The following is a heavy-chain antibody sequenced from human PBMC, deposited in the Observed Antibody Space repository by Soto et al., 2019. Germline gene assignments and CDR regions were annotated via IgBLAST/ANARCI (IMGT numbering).Heavy chain of an antibody. CDR1: GIDLENYG. J-gene: IGHJ4*02. V-gene: IGHV3-30*18. Sequence: QVQLVESGGGVVHPGRSLRLSCVASGIDLENYGIQWVRQAPGEGLEWVAVISSDGTTKSYIDSVRGRFTISRDNSRSTVFLQMNSLRREDTAMYYCVKDGGGVRYNYNIRGDSWGQGTQVTVSS. D-gene: IGHD5-18*01. CDR3: VKDGGGVRYNYNIRGDS. CDR2: ISSDGTTK.